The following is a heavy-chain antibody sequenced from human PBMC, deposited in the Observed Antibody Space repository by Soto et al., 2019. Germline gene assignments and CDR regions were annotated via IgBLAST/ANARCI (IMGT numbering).Heavy chain of an antibody. CDR1: GFTFSSYA. CDR2: ISGSGGST. Sequence: GGSLRLSCAASGFTFSSYAMSWVRQAPGKGLEWVSAISGSGGSTYYADSVKGRFTISRDNSKNTLYLQMNSLRAEDTGVYYCAKVYSTTVVNGYDAFDIWGQGTMVTVSS. V-gene: IGHV3-23*01. D-gene: IGHD4-17*01. J-gene: IGHJ3*02. CDR3: AKVYSTTVVNGYDAFDI.